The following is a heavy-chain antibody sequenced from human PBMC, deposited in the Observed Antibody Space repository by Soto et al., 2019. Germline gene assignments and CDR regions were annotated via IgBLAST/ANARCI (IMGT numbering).Heavy chain of an antibody. V-gene: IGHV3-30*18. J-gene: IGHJ4*02. Sequence: GGSLRLSCAASGFTFSSYGMHWVRQAPGKGLEWVAVISYDGSNKYYADSVKGRFTISRDNSKNTLYLQMNSLRAEDTAVYYCAKDSGYSMDYWGQGTLVTVSS. CDR2: ISYDGSNK. D-gene: IGHD6-13*01. CDR1: GFTFSSYG. CDR3: AKDSGYSMDY.